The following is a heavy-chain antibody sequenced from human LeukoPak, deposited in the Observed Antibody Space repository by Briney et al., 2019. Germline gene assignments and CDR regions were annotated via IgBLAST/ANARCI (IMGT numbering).Heavy chain of an antibody. Sequence: KYGESLKISCKGSGYSFTSYWIAWVRQMPGKGLEWMGITYPGDSDTKYSPSFQGQVTISADKSISTAYLQWSSLKASDTAMYYCARRVAGVGPQNFDYWGQGTLVTVSS. D-gene: IGHD6-13*01. CDR2: TYPGDSDT. V-gene: IGHV5-51*01. CDR1: GYSFTSYW. CDR3: ARRVAGVGPQNFDY. J-gene: IGHJ4*02.